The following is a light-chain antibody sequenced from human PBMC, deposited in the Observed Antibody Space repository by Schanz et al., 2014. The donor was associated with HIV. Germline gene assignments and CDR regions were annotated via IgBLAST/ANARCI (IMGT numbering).Light chain of an antibody. CDR3: QQSYRNPRT. Sequence: ETVLTQSPGTLSLSPGERATLSCGASQSVSSSYLAWYQQKPGQAPRLLIYGASSRATGIPDRFSGSGSGTDFTLTISSLQPEDFATYYCQQSYRNPRTFGQGTKLEIK. CDR2: GAS. J-gene: IGKJ2*01. CDR1: QSVSSSY. V-gene: IGKV3-20*01.